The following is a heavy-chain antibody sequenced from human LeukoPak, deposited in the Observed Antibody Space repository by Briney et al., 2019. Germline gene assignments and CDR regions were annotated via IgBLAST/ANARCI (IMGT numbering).Heavy chain of an antibody. D-gene: IGHD1-26*01. CDR2: IGANGAT. CDR3: AKRGPGALPGSYDH. V-gene: IGHV3-23*01. CDR1: GFTLNDYA. Sequence: GGSLRLSCVTSGFTLNDYAMNWVRQAPGKGLEWVSAIGANGATFYKDSVEGRFTISRDRANNAVHLQMNSLRAEDSATYYCAKRGPGALPGSYDHWGQGTLVTLSS. J-gene: IGHJ4*02.